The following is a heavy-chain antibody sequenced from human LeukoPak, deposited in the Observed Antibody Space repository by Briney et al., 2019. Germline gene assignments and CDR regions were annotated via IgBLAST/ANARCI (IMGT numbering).Heavy chain of an antibody. CDR2: IYISGST. CDR1: GGSISSYY. V-gene: IGHV4-4*07. D-gene: IGHD4-23*01. CDR3: ARTVGLVGLGDAFDI. J-gene: IGHJ3*02. Sequence: SETLSLTCTVSGGSISSYYWSWIRQPAGKGLEWIGRIYISGSTNYNPSLKSRVTMSTDTSKNQFSLKLSSVTAADTAVYYCARTVGLVGLGDAFDIWGQGTMVTVSS.